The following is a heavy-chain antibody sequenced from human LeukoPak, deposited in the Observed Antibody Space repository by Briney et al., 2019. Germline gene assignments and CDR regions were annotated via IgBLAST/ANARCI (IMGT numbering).Heavy chain of an antibody. D-gene: IGHD1-7*01. J-gene: IGHJ4*02. CDR1: GSTFSSYA. Sequence: PTGGSLRLSCAASGSTFSSYAMHWVRQAPGKGLEWVAVISYDGSNKYYADSVKGRFTISRDNSKNTLYLQMNSLRAEDTAVYYCASGTGNFDYWGQGTLVTVSS. CDR2: ISYDGSNK. V-gene: IGHV3-30-3*01. CDR3: ASGTGNFDY.